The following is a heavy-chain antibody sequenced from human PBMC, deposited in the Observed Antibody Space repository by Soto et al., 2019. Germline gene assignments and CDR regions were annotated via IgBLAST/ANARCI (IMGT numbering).Heavy chain of an antibody. J-gene: IGHJ3*02. Sequence: QVQLVQSGAEVKKPGASVKVSCKASGYTFTSYYMHWVRQAPGQGLEWMGIINPSGGSTSYAQKFQGRVTMTRDTSTSTVYMELSSLRSEDTAVYYCTTDLTTVTTPDAFDIWGQGTMVTVSS. CDR2: INPSGGST. CDR3: TTDLTTVTTPDAFDI. D-gene: IGHD4-17*01. CDR1: GYTFTSYY. V-gene: IGHV1-46*01.